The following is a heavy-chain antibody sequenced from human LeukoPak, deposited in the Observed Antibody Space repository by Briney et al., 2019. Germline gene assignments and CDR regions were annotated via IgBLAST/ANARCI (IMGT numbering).Heavy chain of an antibody. J-gene: IGHJ4*02. CDR2: INPKSGGT. V-gene: IGHV1-2*02. D-gene: IGHD6-19*01. CDR3: ARTIAVAGAHVDY. CDR1: GYTFTGYY. Sequence: GASVKVSCKASGYTFTGYYMHWVRQAPGQGLEWMGWINPKSGGTNYAQKLQGRVTMTTDTSTSTAYMELRSLRSDDTAVYYCARTIAVAGAHVDYWGQGTLVTVSS.